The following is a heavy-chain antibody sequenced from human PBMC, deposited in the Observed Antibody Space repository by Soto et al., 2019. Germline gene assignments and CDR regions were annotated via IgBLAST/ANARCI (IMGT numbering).Heavy chain of an antibody. Sequence: PSETLSLTCTVSGLSIKTGGYYWTWIRQNPERGLEWIGYIYYSGTTYLNPSLESRISMSVDLSMNQFSMRLTSVTDADTAVYYCVTNRGYDSYYFDSWGQGAQVTVSS. CDR2: IYYSGTT. D-gene: IGHD5-12*01. J-gene: IGHJ4*02. V-gene: IGHV4-31*03. CDR1: GLSIKTGGYY. CDR3: VTNRGYDSYYFDS.